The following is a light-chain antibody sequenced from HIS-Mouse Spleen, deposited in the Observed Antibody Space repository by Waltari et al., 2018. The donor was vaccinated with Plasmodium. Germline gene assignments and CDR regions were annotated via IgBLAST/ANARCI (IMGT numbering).Light chain of an antibody. CDR2: EDS. CDR3: YSTDSSGNHRV. V-gene: IGLV3-10*01. J-gene: IGLJ3*02. CDR1: ALPKKY. Sequence: SYELTHPPPPSVSPVQTARITCPGGALPKKYAYWYQQKSGQAPVLVISEDSKRPSGIPERFSGASSGTMATLTISGAQVEDEADYYCYSTDSSGNHRVFGGGTKLTVL.